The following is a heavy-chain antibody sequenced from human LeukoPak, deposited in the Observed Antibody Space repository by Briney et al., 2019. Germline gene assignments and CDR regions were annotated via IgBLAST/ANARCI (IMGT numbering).Heavy chain of an antibody. D-gene: IGHD4-17*01. CDR3: ARGAYGGFFNY. V-gene: IGHV6-1*01. CDR2: TYYRSKWSN. CDR1: GESVSSITAT. J-gene: IGHJ4*02. Sequence: SQILSLTCVISGESVSSITATWNWLRQSPSRGLEWLGRTYYRSKWSNEYAESLKSRIVVNADASKNHFSLDLNSVTPEDTAVYYCARGAYGGFFNYWGQGALVTVSS.